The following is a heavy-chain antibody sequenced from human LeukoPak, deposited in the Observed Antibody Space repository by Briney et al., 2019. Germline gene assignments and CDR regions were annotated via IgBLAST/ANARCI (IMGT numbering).Heavy chain of an antibody. CDR2: IYYSGST. CDR1: GGSFSSGSYY. J-gene: IGHJ4*02. Sequence: SETLSLTCTVSGGSFSSGSYYWSWIRQPPGKGLEWIGYIYYSGSTNYNPSLKSRVTISVVKSKNQFSLKLSSVTAADTAVYYCARGGSSGWSFDYWGQETLVTVSS. V-gene: IGHV4-61*01. D-gene: IGHD6-19*01. CDR3: ARGGSSGWSFDY.